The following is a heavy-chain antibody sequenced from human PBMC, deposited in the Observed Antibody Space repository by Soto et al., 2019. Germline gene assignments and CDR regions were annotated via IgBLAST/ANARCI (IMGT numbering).Heavy chain of an antibody. CDR2: TYYRSKWFH. D-gene: IGHD3-10*01. V-gene: IGHV6-1*01. CDR1: GDSVSSDITS. Sequence: QGQLQQSGPGLVKPSQTLSLTCAISGDSVSSDITSWNWIRQSPSRGLEWLGRTYYRSKWFHDYCAILERRNTLNPDNSQKQFSLELKFLAPGDPGVLYCARGNALDVWGQGTVVTVSS. CDR3: ARGNALDV. J-gene: IGHJ3*01.